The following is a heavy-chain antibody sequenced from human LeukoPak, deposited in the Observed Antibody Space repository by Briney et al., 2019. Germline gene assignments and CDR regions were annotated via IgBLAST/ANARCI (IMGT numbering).Heavy chain of an antibody. J-gene: IGHJ6*03. V-gene: IGHV3-11*01. CDR1: GFTFSDYY. CDR2: ISSSGSTI. D-gene: IGHD2-2*01. Sequence: GGSLRLSLAAAGFTFSDYYMSWIRQAPGKGLEWGSYISSSGSTIYYADSVKGRFTISRDNSKNTLYLQMHSLRAEDTAVYYCAKGSNQLLLGSGTSYYYYMAVWGNGTTVTVSS. CDR3: AKGSNQLLLGSGTSYYYYMAV.